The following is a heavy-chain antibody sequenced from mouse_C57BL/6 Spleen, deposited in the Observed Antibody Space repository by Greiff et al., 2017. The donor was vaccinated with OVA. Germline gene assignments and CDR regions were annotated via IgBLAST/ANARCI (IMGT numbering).Heavy chain of an antibody. V-gene: IGHV5-17*01. Sequence: EVMLVESGGGLVKPGGSLKLSCAASGFTFSDYGMHWVRQAPEKGLEWVAYISSGSSTINYADTVKGLFTISRDNAKNTLFLQMTSLRSEDTAMYYCAREGTGTDYYAMDYWGQGTSVTVSS. J-gene: IGHJ4*01. CDR2: ISSGSSTI. CDR3: AREGTGTDYYAMDY. CDR1: GFTFSDYG. D-gene: IGHD4-1*01.